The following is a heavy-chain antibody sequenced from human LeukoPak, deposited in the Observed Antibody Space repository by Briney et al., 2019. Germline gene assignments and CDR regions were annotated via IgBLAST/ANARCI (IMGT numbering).Heavy chain of an antibody. Sequence: SETLSLTCTVSGGSISSYYWSWIRQPPGKGLEWIGYIYYSGSTNYNPSLKSRVTISVDTSKNQFSLKLSSVTAADTAVYYCARGNWNGYQRTPYFDYWGQGTLVTVSS. CDR3: ARGNWNGYQRTPYFDY. V-gene: IGHV4-59*13. D-gene: IGHD1-1*01. J-gene: IGHJ4*02. CDR1: GGSISSYY. CDR2: IYYSGST.